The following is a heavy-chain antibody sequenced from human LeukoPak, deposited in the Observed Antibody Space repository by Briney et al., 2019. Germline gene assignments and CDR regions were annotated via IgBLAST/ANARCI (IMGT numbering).Heavy chain of an antibody. V-gene: IGHV4-30-4*08. Sequence: SQTLSLTCTVSGGSISSGDYYWSWIRQPPGKGLEWIGYIYYSGSTYYNPSLKSRVTISVDTSKNQFSLKLSSVTAADTAVYYCARAPDTVGDAFDIWGQGTMVTVSS. CDR2: IYYSGST. CDR3: ARAPDTVGDAFDI. J-gene: IGHJ3*02. D-gene: IGHD4-11*01. CDR1: GGSISSGDYY.